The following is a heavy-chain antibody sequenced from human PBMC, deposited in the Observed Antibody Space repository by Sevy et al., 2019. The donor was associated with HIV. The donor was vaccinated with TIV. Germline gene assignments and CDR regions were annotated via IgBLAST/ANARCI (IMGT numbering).Heavy chain of an antibody. CDR2: IRYDGSNK. J-gene: IGHJ4*02. V-gene: IGHV3-30*02. CDR1: GFTFSSYG. D-gene: IGHD6-6*01. CDR3: AKGRYSSSPFDY. Sequence: GGSLRLSCAASGFTFSSYGMHWVRQAPGKGLEWVVFIRYDGSNKYYADSVKGRFTISRDNSKNTLYLQMNSLRAEDTAVYYCAKGRYSSSPFDYWGQGTLVTVSS.